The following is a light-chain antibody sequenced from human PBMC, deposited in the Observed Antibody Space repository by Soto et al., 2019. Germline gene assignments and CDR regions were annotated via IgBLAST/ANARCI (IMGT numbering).Light chain of an antibody. Sequence: QSALTQPASVSGSPGQSITISCSGTNSDVGDYNLVSWYQQRPGEAPKLVIFDVSNRPSGVSDRFSGSKSGNTASLTISGLQAEDEADYYCSSYTSSSTVVFGGGTQLTVL. CDR1: NSDVGDYNL. J-gene: IGLJ2*01. CDR2: DVS. V-gene: IGLV2-14*01. CDR3: SSYTSSSTVV.